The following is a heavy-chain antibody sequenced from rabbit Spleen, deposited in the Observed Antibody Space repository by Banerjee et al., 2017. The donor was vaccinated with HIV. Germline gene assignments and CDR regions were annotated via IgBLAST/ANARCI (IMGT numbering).Heavy chain of an antibody. J-gene: IGHJ4*01. Sequence: LEESGGGLVKPGGTLTLTCTVSGFSFSSNWICWVRQAPGKGLEWIACIDTNDGDTDYANWPKGRFTISKTSSTTVTLQMTSLTAADTATYFCARMAGPSAYLWPYYFNLWGPGTLVTVS. CDR1: GFSFSSNW. CDR2: IDTNDGDT. CDR3: ARMAGPSAYLWPYYFNL. V-gene: IGHV1S45*01. D-gene: IGHD1-1*01.